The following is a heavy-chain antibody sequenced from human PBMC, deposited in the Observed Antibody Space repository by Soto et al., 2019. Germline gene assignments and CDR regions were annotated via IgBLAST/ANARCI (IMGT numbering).Heavy chain of an antibody. V-gene: IGHV3-30*03. CDR3: VGGYYFGDY. CDR1: GFTFSSYG. J-gene: IGHJ4*02. D-gene: IGHD3-22*01. Sequence: GESLKISCAAPGFTFSSYGMHWVRQAPGKGLEWVAVISSDGSNKYYADSVKGRFTISRDNSKNTLYLQMNSLRPEDTAVYYCVGGYYFGDYWGQGTLVTVSS. CDR2: ISSDGSNK.